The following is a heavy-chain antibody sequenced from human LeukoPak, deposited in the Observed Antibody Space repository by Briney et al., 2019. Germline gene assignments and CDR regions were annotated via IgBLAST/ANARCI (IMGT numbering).Heavy chain of an antibody. Sequence: GESLKISCKCSGFDFTAYGIAWVRQMPGKGLEWMGNIYPGGSNGRYSPSFQGQVTMSADKSITTVYLQWGSLKASDTAMYYCARHFHSAWFGFWGPGSLVTVSS. V-gene: IGHV5-51*01. CDR3: ARHFHSAWFGF. D-gene: IGHD5-18*01. CDR2: IYPGGSNG. CDR1: GFDFTAYG. J-gene: IGHJ4*02.